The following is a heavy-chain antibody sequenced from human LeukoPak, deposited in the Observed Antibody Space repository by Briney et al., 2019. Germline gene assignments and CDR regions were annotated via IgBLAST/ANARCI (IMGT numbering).Heavy chain of an antibody. CDR2: ISSSGSNR. D-gene: IGHD3-22*01. CDR3: ARTNYDSSGYYYGDPF. V-gene: IGHV3-48*01. Sequence: PGGSLRLSCAASGFTLSRYNMNWVRQAPAHGLESVSYISSSGSNRYNADSVKGRFTISRDNAKNSLYLQMNSLRAEDTAVYYCARTNYDSSGYYYGDPFWGQGTLVTVPS. CDR1: GFTLSRYN. J-gene: IGHJ4*02.